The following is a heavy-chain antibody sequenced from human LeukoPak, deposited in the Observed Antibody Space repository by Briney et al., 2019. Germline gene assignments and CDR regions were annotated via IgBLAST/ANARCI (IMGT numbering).Heavy chain of an antibody. CDR2: ISDSGNT. Sequence: SETLSLTCTVSGDSISSYFWGWIRQPPGKGLEWIGYISDSGNTDYNPSLKSRVTISVDTSKNEFTLRLSSVTAADTAVYYCARGSGPQSHLNWFDSWGQGALVIVSS. V-gene: IGHV4-59*01. CDR1: GDSISSYF. CDR3: ARGSGPQSHLNWFDS. J-gene: IGHJ5*01. D-gene: IGHD2-8*02.